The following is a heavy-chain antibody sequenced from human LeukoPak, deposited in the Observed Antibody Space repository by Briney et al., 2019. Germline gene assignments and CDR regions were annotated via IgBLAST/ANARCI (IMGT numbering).Heavy chain of an antibody. CDR2: INHSGST. D-gene: IGHD4-17*01. CDR1: GGSFSGYY. J-gene: IGHJ4*02. CDR3: ARLEAPGDYEFDY. Sequence: SETLSLTCAVYGGSFSGYYWSWIRQPPGKGLEWIGEINHSGSTNYNPSLKSRVTISVDTSKNQFSLKLSSVTAADTAVYYCARLEAPGDYEFDYWGQGTLVTVSS. V-gene: IGHV4-34*01.